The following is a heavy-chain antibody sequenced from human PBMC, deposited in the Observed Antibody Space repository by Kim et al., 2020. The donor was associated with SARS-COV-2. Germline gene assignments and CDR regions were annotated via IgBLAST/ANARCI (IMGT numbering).Heavy chain of an antibody. J-gene: IGHJ4*02. CDR2: IYYSGST. CDR1: GGSISSSSYY. Sequence: SETLSLTCTVSGGSISSSSYYWGWIRQPPGKGLEWIGSIYYSGSTYYNPSLKSRVTISVDTSKNQFSLKLSSVTAADTAVYYCARQFMTTVTREGQEIDYWGQGTLVTVSS. D-gene: IGHD4-17*01. CDR3: ARQFMTTVTREGQEIDY. V-gene: IGHV4-39*01.